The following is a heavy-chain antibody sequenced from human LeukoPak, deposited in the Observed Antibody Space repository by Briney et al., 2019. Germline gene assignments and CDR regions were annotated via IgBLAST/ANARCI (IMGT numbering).Heavy chain of an antibody. CDR2: ISYDGSNK. CDR1: GFTFSSYG. V-gene: IGHV3-30*18. CDR3: AKEAGDTDIDY. D-gene: IGHD5-18*01. Sequence: GRSLRLSCAASGFTFSSYGMHWVRQAPGKGLEWVAVISYDGSNKYYADSVKGRFTISRDSSKNTLYLQMNSLRAEDTAVYYCAKEAGDTDIDYWGQGTLVTVSS. J-gene: IGHJ4*02.